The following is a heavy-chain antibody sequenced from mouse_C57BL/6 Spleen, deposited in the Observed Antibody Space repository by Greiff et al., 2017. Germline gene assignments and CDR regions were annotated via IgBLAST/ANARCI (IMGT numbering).Heavy chain of an antibody. V-gene: IGHV2-5*01. Sequence: QVQLQQSGPGLVQPSQSLSITCTVSGFSLTSYGVHWVRQSPGKGLEWLGVIWRGGSTDNNAAFMSRLSITKDNSKSQVFFKMNSLQADDTAIYYCAKTIYYYGSSHWYFDVWGTGTTVTVSS. J-gene: IGHJ1*03. CDR2: IWRGGST. CDR1: GFSLTSYG. CDR3: AKTIYYYGSSHWYFDV. D-gene: IGHD1-1*01.